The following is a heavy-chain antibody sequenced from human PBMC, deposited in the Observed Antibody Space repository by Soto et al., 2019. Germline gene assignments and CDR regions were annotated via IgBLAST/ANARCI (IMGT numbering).Heavy chain of an antibody. V-gene: IGHV3-23*01. CDR1: GFTFSSYA. Sequence: GGSLRLSCAASGFTFSSYAMKWVRQAPGKGLEWVSLIGESGTPTYYADSVKGRFTISRDNSKNTLFLEMYSLRAEDTAVYYCAKDLYYYDSSGYYGFDYWGQGTLVTVSS. CDR3: AKDLYYYDSSGYYGFDY. J-gene: IGHJ4*02. CDR2: IGESGTPT. D-gene: IGHD3-22*01.